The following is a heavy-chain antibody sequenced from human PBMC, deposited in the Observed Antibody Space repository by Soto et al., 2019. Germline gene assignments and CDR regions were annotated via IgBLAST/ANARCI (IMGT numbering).Heavy chain of an antibody. CDR2: IYHSGST. CDR3: ARVPDR. D-gene: IGHD2-2*01. J-gene: IGHJ5*02. V-gene: IGHV4-30-2*01. CDR1: GGSISSGGYS. Sequence: QLQLQESGSGRVKPSQTLSLTCAVSGGSISSGGYSWSWIRQPPGKGLEWIGYIYHSGSTYYNPSLKSRVTISVDRYKNQFSLKLSSVTAADTAVYYCARVPDRWGQGTLVTVSS.